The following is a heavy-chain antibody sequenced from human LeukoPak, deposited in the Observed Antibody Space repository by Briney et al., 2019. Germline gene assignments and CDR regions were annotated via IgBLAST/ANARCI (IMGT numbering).Heavy chain of an antibody. CDR2: IYYSGST. Sequence: PSETLSLTCTVSGGSISSYYWSWIRQPPGKGLEWIGYIYYSGSTNYNPSLKSRVTISVDTSKNQFPLKLSSVTAADTAVYYCARGGIYDFWSGYPPNWFDPWGQGTPVTVSS. J-gene: IGHJ5*02. CDR3: ARGGIYDFWSGYPPNWFDP. CDR1: GGSISSYY. D-gene: IGHD3-3*01. V-gene: IGHV4-59*01.